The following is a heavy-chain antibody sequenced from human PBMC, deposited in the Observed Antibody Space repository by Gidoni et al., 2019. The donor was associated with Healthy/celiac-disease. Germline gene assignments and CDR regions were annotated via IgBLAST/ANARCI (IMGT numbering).Heavy chain of an antibody. CDR3: AREGLYGDYVDY. Sequence: EVQLVESGGGLVKPGGSLRLSCAASGFPFSSYSMNWVRQAPGKGLEWVSSISSSSSYIYYADSVKGRFTISRDNAKNSLYLQMNSLRAEDTAVYYCAREGLYGDYVDYWGQGTLVTVSS. D-gene: IGHD4-17*01. CDR2: ISSSSSYI. CDR1: GFPFSSYS. J-gene: IGHJ4*02. V-gene: IGHV3-21*01.